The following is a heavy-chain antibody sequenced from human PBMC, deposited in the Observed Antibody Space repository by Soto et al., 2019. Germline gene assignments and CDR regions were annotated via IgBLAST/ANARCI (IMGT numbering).Heavy chain of an antibody. V-gene: IGHV1-69*13. CDR2: IIPIFGTA. D-gene: IGHD2-2*01. CDR3: AIVVVPAATKSYYYYYYGMDV. Sequence: SVKVSCNASGGTFSSYAISLVRQAPGQGLEWMGGIIPIFGTANYAQKFQGRVTITADESTSTAYMELSSLRSEDTAVYYCAIVVVPAATKSYYYYYYGMDVWGQGTTVTVSS. CDR1: GGTFSSYA. J-gene: IGHJ6*02.